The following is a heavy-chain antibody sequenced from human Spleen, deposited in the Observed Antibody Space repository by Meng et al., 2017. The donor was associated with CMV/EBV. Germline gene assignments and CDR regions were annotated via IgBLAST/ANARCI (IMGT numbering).Heavy chain of an antibody. CDR2: ISSSGRII. Sequence: GESLKISCAASGFTFSDYYLSWIRQAPGKGLEWVSYISSSGRIIYYADSVKGRFTISRDNSKNTLYLQMNTLRADDTAVYYCARDPWVGSNGYFDYWGQGTLVTVSS. D-gene: IGHD3-22*01. J-gene: IGHJ4*02. V-gene: IGHV3-11*04. CDR1: GFTFSDYY. CDR3: ARDPWVGSNGYFDY.